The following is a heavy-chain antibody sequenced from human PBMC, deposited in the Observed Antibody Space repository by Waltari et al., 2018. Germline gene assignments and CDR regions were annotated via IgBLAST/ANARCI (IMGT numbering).Heavy chain of an antibody. J-gene: IGHJ4*02. CDR2: IWPGGDKT. CDR3: TRGPGSGWYLDY. V-gene: IGHV3-33*08. CDR1: GFGFYLSG. D-gene: IGHD6-19*01. Sequence: QGQLVESGGGVVQPGPSLSLSCEASGFGFYLSGMHWVRQSPGKGLEWVTLIWPGGDKTSYGDSVKGRFTVSRDNSKNTLFLEMNSLRVEDTAIYYCTRGPGSGWYLDYWGQGTPVTVSP.